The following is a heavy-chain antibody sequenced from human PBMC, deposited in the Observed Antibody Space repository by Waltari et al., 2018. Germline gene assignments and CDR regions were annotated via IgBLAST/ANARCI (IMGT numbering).Heavy chain of an antibody. J-gene: IGHJ4*02. Sequence: QLQLQESGPGLVKPSETLSLTCTVSGGSISSSSYYWGWIRQPPGKGLERIGSIYYSGSTYYNPSLKSRATISVDTSKNQFSLKLSSVTAADTAVYYCARGYDDMGVDYWGQGTLVTVSS. D-gene: IGHD3-16*01. CDR2: IYYSGST. CDR1: GGSISSSSYY. V-gene: IGHV4-39*07. CDR3: ARGYDDMGVDY.